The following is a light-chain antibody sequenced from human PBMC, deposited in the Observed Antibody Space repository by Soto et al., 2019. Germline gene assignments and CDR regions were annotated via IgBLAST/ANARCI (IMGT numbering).Light chain of an antibody. Sequence: QSALTQPASVSGSPGQSITISCTGTSSDVGGYNYVSWSQRYPGKAPKLMIYEVSNRPSGVSNRFSGSKSGNTASLTISGLQAEDEADYYCSSYTSSTTLDFGTRTKVTVL. CDR1: SSDVGGYNY. V-gene: IGLV2-14*01. J-gene: IGLJ1*01. CDR2: EVS. CDR3: SSYTSSTTLD.